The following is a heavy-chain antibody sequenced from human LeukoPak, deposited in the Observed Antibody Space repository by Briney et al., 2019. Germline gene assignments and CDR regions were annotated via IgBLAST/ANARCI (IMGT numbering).Heavy chain of an antibody. CDR1: GYTFTSYG. CDR3: ARYYYGSGSYYYYGMDV. D-gene: IGHD3-10*01. V-gene: IGHV1-18*01. Sequence: APVKVSCKASGYTFTSYGISWVRQAPGQGLEWMEWISAYNGNTSYAQKLQGRVTMTTDTSTSTAYMELRSLRSDDTAVYYCARYYYGSGSYYYYGMDVWGQGTTVTVSS. J-gene: IGHJ6*02. CDR2: ISAYNGNT.